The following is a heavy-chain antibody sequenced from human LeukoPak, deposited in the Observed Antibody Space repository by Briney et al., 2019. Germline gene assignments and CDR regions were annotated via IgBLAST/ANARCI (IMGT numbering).Heavy chain of an antibody. J-gene: IGHJ5*02. CDR1: GFTFSNYY. CDR2: ISSSSSYI. V-gene: IGHV3-21*01. CDR3: ARDVYYYDSSGFDP. D-gene: IGHD3-22*01. Sequence: PGGSLRLSCAASGFTFSNYYMNWVRQAPGKGLEWVSSISSSSSYIYYADSVKGRFTISRDNAKSSLYLQMNSLRAEDTAVYYCARDVYYYDSSGFDPWGQGTLVTVSS.